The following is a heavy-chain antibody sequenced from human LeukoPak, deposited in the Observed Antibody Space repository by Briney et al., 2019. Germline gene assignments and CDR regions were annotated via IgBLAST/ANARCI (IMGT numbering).Heavy chain of an antibody. CDR3: ARDGVDIVVVVAATPYYYYYGMDV. J-gene: IGHJ6*02. D-gene: IGHD2-15*01. CDR2: INPNSGGT. Sequence: ASVKVSCKASGYTFTGYYMHWVRQAPGQGLEWMGWINPNSGGTNYAQKFQGRVTMTRDTSIGTAYMELSRLRSDDTAVYYCARDGVDIVVVVAATPYYYYYGMDVWGQGTTVTVSS. V-gene: IGHV1-2*02. CDR1: GYTFTGYY.